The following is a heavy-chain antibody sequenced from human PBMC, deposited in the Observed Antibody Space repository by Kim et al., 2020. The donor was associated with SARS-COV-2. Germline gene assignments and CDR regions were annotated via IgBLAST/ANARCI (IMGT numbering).Heavy chain of an antibody. CDR1: GFTFSSYA. J-gene: IGHJ4*02. V-gene: IGHV3-30*04. CDR2: ISYDGSNK. Sequence: GGSLRLSCAASGFTFSSYAMHWVRQAPGKGLEWVAVISYDGSNKYYADSVKGRFTISRDNSKNTLYLQMNSLRAEDTAVYYCARDNDGLDYWGQGTLVTVSS. CDR3: ARDNDGLDY. D-gene: IGHD3-16*01.